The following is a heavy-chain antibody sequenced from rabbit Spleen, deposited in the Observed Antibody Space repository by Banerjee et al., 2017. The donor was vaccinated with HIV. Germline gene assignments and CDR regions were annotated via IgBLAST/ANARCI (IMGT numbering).Heavy chain of an antibody. Sequence: QEQLVESGGGLVKPEGSLKLSCTASGFSFSNKAVMCWVRQAPGKGLEWIACINAVTGKAVYATWAKGRFTFSKTSSTTVTLQMTSLTAADTATYFCARGAYDSSVGYYDGYYFNLWGPGTLVTVS. CDR3: ARGAYDSSVGYYDGYYFNL. CDR1: GFSFSNKAV. J-gene: IGHJ4*01. D-gene: IGHD1-1*01. V-gene: IGHV1S45*01. CDR2: INAVTGKA.